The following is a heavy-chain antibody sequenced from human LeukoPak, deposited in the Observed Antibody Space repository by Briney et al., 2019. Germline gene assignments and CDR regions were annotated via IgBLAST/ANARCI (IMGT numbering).Heavy chain of an antibody. CDR3: ARARWTSTVTTYYLDF. D-gene: IGHD4-17*01. J-gene: IGHJ4*02. V-gene: IGHV1-3*01. CDR2: INAGNGKT. CDR1: GYIFTDYA. Sequence: ASVKVSCKASGYIFTDYAIQWVRQAPGQGLEWTGWINAGNGKTKYSQKFQGRVTITRDTSASTAYMELSGLRSDDTAVYYCARARWTSTVTTYYLDFWGQGTLVTVSS.